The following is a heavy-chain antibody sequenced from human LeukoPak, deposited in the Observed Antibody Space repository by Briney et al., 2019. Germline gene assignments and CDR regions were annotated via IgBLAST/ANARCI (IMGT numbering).Heavy chain of an antibody. CDR1: GGSISSGDYY. CDR2: IYYSGST. Sequence: KASQTLSLTCTVSGGSISSGDYYWSWIRQPPKKGLEWIGYIYYSGSTYYSPSLKSRVAISVDTSNNQFSLNLSPVTAADTAVYYCARVPYTYGSLPYYFDSWGQGTLVTVSS. CDR3: ARVPYTYGSLPYYFDS. D-gene: IGHD5-18*01. J-gene: IGHJ4*02. V-gene: IGHV4-30-4*01.